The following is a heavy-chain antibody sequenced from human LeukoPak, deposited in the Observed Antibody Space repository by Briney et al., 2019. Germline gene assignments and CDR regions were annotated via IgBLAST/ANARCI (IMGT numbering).Heavy chain of an antibody. Sequence: ASVKVSCKASGYTFTGYYMHWVRPAPGQGLEWMGWINPNSGGTNYAQKFQGRVTMTRDTSISTAYMELSRLRSDDTAVYYCARDESGAGGMDVWGQGTTVTVSS. V-gene: IGHV1-2*02. D-gene: IGHD1-26*01. CDR2: INPNSGGT. J-gene: IGHJ6*02. CDR1: GYTFTGYY. CDR3: ARDESGAGGMDV.